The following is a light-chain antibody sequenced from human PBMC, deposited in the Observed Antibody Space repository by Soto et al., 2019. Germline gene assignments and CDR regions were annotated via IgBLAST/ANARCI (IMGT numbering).Light chain of an antibody. CDR1: QSISGW. J-gene: IGKJ1*01. V-gene: IGKV1-5*03. CDR2: KAS. Sequence: DIQMTQSPSTLSASVGDRVIITCRASQSISGWLAWYQQKPGRAPNLLIYKASSLASGVPSRFSGSGSGTDFTLTISRLEPEDFAVYYCQQYGSSPGTFGQGTKVEIK. CDR3: QQYGSSPGT.